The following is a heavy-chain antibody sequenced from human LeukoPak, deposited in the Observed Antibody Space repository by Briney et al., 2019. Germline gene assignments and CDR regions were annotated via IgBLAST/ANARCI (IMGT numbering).Heavy chain of an antibody. CDR3: ARGMGGYCSSTSCPLDDAFDI. CDR2: IYYSGST. J-gene: IGHJ3*02. Sequence: SETLSLTCTVSGGSISSSSYYWGWIRQPPGKGLEWIGSIYYSGSTYYNPSLKSRVTISVDTSKNQFSLKLSSVTAADTAVYYCARGMGGYCSSTSCPLDDAFDIWGQGTMVTVSS. D-gene: IGHD2-2*01. V-gene: IGHV4-39*07. CDR1: GGSISSSSYY.